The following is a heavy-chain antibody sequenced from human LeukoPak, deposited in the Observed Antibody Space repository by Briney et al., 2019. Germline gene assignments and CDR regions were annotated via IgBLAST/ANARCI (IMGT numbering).Heavy chain of an antibody. J-gene: IGHJ6*04. CDR1: GGSFSGYY. CDR2: INHSGST. V-gene: IGHV4-34*01. D-gene: IGHD3-10*01. CDR3: ARVLEAMVRGVFYYYYYGMDV. Sequence: PSETLSLTCAVYGGSFSGYYWSWIRQPPGKGLEWIGEINHSGSTNYNPSLKSRVTISVDTSKNQFSLKLSSVTAADTAVYYCARVLEAMVRGVFYYYYYGMDVWGKGTTVTVSS.